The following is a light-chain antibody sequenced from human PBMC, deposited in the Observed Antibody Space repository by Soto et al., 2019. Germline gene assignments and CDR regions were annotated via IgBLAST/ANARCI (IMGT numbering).Light chain of an antibody. CDR2: KTS. V-gene: IGKV1-5*03. Sequence: DVQMTQSPSTLSASIGDRVTITCRASQRIDPWLAWFQQKPVKAPKILIYKTSTLQSGVPSRFSASGSGTEFTLTISSLQPDDFATSYCQQYDGDSPWTFGQGTKVDI. CDR3: QQYDGDSPWT. J-gene: IGKJ1*01. CDR1: QRIDPW.